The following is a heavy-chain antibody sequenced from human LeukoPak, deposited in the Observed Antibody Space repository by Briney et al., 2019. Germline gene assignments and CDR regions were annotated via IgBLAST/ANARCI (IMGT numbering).Heavy chain of an antibody. V-gene: IGHV4-39*07. CDR2: LYYSGST. CDR3: ARLSRDYDYVWGSYRYTRYFDY. J-gene: IGHJ4*02. CDR1: GGSISSINYY. Sequence: SETLSLTCTVSGGSISSINYYWGWIRQPPEKGLEWIGSLYYSGSTYYNPSLRSRVTMSVDTSKNQFSLKLSSVTAADTAVYYCARLSRDYDYVWGSYRYTRYFDYWGQGTLVTVSS. D-gene: IGHD3-16*02.